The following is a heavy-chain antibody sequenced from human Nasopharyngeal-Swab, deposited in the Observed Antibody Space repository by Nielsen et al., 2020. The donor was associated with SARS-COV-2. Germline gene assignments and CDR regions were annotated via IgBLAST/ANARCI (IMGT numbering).Heavy chain of an antibody. D-gene: IGHD2-2*01. CDR3: ARDLGGGYCTTTNCPGS. CDR1: GFTVSAFG. V-gene: IGHV3-33*05. Sequence: GGSLKLSCAASGFTVSAFGMHWVRQAPGEVLEWVAHISYDGHTQYYSDSVKGRFSISRDSSTNTLYLQMNNVRAKDTAVYYCARDLGGGYCTTTNCPGSWGQGTLVTVSS. J-gene: IGHJ1*01. CDR2: ISYDGHTQ.